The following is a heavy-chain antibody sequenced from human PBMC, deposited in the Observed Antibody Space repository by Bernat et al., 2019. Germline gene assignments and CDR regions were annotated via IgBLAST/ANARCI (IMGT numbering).Heavy chain of an antibody. D-gene: IGHD2-2*01. V-gene: IGHV3-7*01. J-gene: IGHJ4*02. Sequence: EVQLVESGGGLVQPGGSLRLSCAASGFTFSSYWMSWVRQAPGKGLEWVANIKQDGSEKYYVDSVKGRFTISRDNSKNTLYLQMNSLRAEDTAVYYCAKESGSTRIRDFDYWGQGTLVTVSS. CDR3: AKESGSTRIRDFDY. CDR2: IKQDGSEK. CDR1: GFTFSSYW.